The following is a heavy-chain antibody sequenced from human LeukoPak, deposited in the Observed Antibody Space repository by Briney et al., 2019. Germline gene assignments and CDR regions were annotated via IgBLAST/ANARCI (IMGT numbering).Heavy chain of an antibody. CDR2: ISSSSSYI. J-gene: IGHJ5*02. CDR1: GFTFGDYA. CDR3: AREKEQWLGFDP. V-gene: IGHV3-21*01. Sequence: GGSLRLSCTASGFTFGDYAMNWVRQAPGKGLEWVSSISSSSSYIYYADSVKGRFTISRDNAKNSLYLQMNSLRAEDTAVYYCAREKEQWLGFDPWGQGTLVTVSS. D-gene: IGHD6-19*01.